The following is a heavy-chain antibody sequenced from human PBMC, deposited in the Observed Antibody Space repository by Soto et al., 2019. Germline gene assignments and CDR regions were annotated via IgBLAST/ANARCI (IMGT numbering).Heavy chain of an antibody. CDR2: INAAGTT. D-gene: IGHD6-13*01. CDR3: ATDGAAAGLYYYYGMDV. CDR1: GFTAGLNF. Sequence: GGSLRLSCAASGFTAGLNFMTWVRQAPGKGLEWVSVINAAGTTYYADSVKGRFTISRDNSKNTLYLQMNSLRAEDTAVYYCATDGAAAGLYYYYGMDVWGQGTTVTVSS. V-gene: IGHV3-66*02. J-gene: IGHJ6*02.